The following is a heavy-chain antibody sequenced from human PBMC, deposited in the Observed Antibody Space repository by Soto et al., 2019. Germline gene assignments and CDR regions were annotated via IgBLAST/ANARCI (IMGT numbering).Heavy chain of an antibody. CDR2: IHWNGGST. D-gene: IGHD4-17*01. CDR1: GFTFDDYG. CDR3: AIESYYGDYVGVGYFDA. V-gene: IGHV3-20*04. J-gene: IGHJ4*02. Sequence: EVQLLESGGGVVRPGGPLRLSCAASGFTFDDYGMSWVRQAPGKGLEWVSGIHWNGGSTGSADSVKGRFTISRDNAKNSLYLRMNCMRAEDTALYCWAIESYYGDYVGVGYFDAWGQGTLVTVSS.